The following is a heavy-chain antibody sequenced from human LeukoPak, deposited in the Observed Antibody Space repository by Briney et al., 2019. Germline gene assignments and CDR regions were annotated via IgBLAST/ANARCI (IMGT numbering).Heavy chain of an antibody. V-gene: IGHV5-51*01. D-gene: IGHD6-13*01. Sequence: GESLKIPCQASGYKFTNYWIGWVRQMPGKGLEWMGIIFLSDSDTRYSPSFQGQVTISADKSTSTAYLHWSTLKASDTAIYYCARHEVTAAAGTEFDSWGQGTLVTVSS. CDR1: GYKFTNYW. CDR2: IFLSDSDT. CDR3: ARHEVTAAAGTEFDS. J-gene: IGHJ4*02.